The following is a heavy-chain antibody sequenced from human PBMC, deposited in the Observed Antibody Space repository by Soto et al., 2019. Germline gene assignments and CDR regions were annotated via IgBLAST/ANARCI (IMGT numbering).Heavy chain of an antibody. CDR1: GGSISSYY. Sequence: PSETLSLTCTVSGGSISSYYWSWIRQPPGKGLEWIGYIYYSGSTNYNPSLKSRVTISVDTSKNQFSLKLSSVTAADTPVYYCARRYGASFDYWAREPWSPSPQ. CDR3: ARRYGASFDY. V-gene: IGHV4-59*01. J-gene: IGHJ4*02. D-gene: IGHD4-17*01. CDR2: IYYSGST.